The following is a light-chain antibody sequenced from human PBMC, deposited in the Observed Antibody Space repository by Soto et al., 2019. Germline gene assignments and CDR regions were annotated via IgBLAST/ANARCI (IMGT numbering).Light chain of an antibody. CDR1: SSDVGGYNY. V-gene: IGLV2-14*01. CDR2: DVS. Sequence: QSVLTQPASVSGSPGQSITISCTGASSDVGGYNYVSWYQQHPGKAPKLMIYDVSNRPSGVSNRFSGSKSGNTASLTISGLQAEDEADYYCSSYTGSSTYVFGTGTKVTGL. CDR3: SSYTGSSTYV. J-gene: IGLJ1*01.